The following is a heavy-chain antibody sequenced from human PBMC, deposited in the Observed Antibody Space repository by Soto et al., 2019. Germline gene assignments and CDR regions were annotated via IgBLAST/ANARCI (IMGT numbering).Heavy chain of an antibody. D-gene: IGHD3-10*01. CDR2: ISSSGSTI. CDR1: GFTFSDYY. J-gene: IGHJ6*02. Sequence: QVQLVESGGGLVKPGGSLRLSCAASGFTFSDYYMSWIRQAPGKGLEWVSYISSSGSTIYYADSVKGRFTISRDNANISLYLQMNSLRAEDTAVYYCAREGYYYGSGSYYKGYYYGMDVWGQGTTVTVSS. V-gene: IGHV3-11*01. CDR3: AREGYYYGSGSYYKGYYYGMDV.